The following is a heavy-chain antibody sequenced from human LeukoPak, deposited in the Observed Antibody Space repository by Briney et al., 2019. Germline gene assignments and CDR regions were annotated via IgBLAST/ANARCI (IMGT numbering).Heavy chain of an antibody. Sequence: ASVKVSCKASSYTFTSYNIHWVRQAPGQGLEWMGIVNPSTGSSSYAQKFQGRVSMTRDTSTSTVDMELSSLRSEDTAVFYCARDVAGSWGYFDYWGQGNLVTVSS. CDR3: ARDVAGSWGYFDY. V-gene: IGHV1-46*01. CDR2: VNPSTGSS. J-gene: IGHJ4*02. D-gene: IGHD6-19*01. CDR1: SYTFTSYN.